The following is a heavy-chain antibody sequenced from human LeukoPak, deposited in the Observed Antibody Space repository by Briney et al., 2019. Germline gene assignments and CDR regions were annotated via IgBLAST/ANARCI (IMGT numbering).Heavy chain of an antibody. CDR1: GYTFTSYD. CDR2: MNPNSGNT. CDR3: AIGIAVAGIYGMDV. V-gene: IGHV1-8*01. D-gene: IGHD6-19*01. J-gene: IGHJ6*02. Sequence: GASVKVSCKASGYTFTSYDINWVRQATGQGLEWMGWMNPNSGNTGYAQKFQGRVTMTRNTSISTAYMELSSLRSEDTAVYYCAIGIAVAGIYGMDVWGQGTTVTVSS.